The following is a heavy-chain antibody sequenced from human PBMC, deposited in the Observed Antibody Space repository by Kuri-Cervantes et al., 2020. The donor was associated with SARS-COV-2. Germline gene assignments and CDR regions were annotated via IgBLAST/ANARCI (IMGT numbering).Heavy chain of an antibody. Sequence: ASVKVSCKASGYTFTGYYMHWVRQAPGQGLEWMGWISAYNGNTNYAQKLQGRVTMTTDTSTSTAYMELRSLRSDDTAVYYCARDRYYYDSSGYTPFDYWGQGTLVTVSS. CDR1: GYTFTGYY. CDR2: ISAYNGNT. D-gene: IGHD3-22*01. CDR3: ARDRYYYDSSGYTPFDY. V-gene: IGHV1-18*04. J-gene: IGHJ4*02.